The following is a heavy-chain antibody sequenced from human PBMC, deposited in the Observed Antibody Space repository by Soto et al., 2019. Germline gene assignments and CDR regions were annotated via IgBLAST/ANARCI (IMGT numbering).Heavy chain of an antibody. CDR1: GGSFSGYY. CDR3: ARARAYYYYYYMDV. J-gene: IGHJ6*03. Sequence: SETLSLTCAVYGGSFSGYYWSWIRQPPGKGLEWIGEINHSGSTNYNPSLKSRVTISVDTSKNQFSLKLSSVTAADTAVYYCARARAYYYYYYMDVWGKGTTVTVSS. V-gene: IGHV4-34*01. CDR2: INHSGST.